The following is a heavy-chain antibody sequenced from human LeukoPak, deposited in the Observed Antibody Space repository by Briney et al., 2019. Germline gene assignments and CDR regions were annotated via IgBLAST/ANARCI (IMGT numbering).Heavy chain of an antibody. D-gene: IGHD2-15*01. CDR3: ARGCSGGSCYPPNWFDP. CDR1: GFAFRNYA. V-gene: IGHV3-48*03. J-gene: IGHJ5*02. CDR2: ISSSGSTI. Sequence: GGSLRLSCSASGFAFRNYAMNWVRQAPGKGLEWVSYISSSGSTIYYADSVKGRFTISRDNAKNSLYLQMNSLRAEDTAVYYCARGCSGGSCYPPNWFDPWGQGTLVTVSS.